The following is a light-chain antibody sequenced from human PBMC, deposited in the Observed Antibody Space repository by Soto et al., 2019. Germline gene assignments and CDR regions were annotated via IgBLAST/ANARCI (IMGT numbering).Light chain of an antibody. Sequence: EIVLTQSPGTLSLSPGERATLSCRASQSVSSSYLAWYQQKPGHAPRLLIYGASSRATGIPDRFSGSGSGTDFTLTIRRLEPEDCAVYYCQQDGSEPNAFGHGKKRE. CDR1: QSVSSSY. CDR2: GAS. CDR3: QQDGSEPNA. J-gene: IGKJ2*01. V-gene: IGKV3-20*01.